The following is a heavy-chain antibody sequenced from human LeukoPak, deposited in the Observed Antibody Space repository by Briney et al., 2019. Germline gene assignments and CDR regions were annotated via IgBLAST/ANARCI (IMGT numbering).Heavy chain of an antibody. Sequence: PSETLSLTCAVYGGSFSGYYWSWIRQPPGKGLEWIGEINHSGSTNYNPSLKSRVTISVDTSKNQFSLKLSSVTAADTAVYYCATAPAGGYSYYYYGMDVWGQGTTVTVSS. CDR2: INHSGST. CDR3: ATAPAGGYSYYYYGMDV. V-gene: IGHV4-34*01. D-gene: IGHD5-18*01. J-gene: IGHJ6*02. CDR1: GGSFSGYY.